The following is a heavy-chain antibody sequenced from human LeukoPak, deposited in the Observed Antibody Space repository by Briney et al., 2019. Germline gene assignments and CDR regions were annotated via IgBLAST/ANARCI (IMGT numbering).Heavy chain of an antibody. D-gene: IGHD3-16*01. J-gene: IGHJ3*02. Sequence: ASVKVSCKAYGYTFMSHGITWVRQAPGQGLEWVGWISGYSSNTHYAQTLQGRVTMTTDTSTNTAYMELRSLISDDTAVYYCARATGTWGHDGFDIWGQGTMVTVS. CDR2: ISGYSSNT. CDR3: ARATGTWGHDGFDI. V-gene: IGHV1-18*01. CDR1: GYTFMSHG.